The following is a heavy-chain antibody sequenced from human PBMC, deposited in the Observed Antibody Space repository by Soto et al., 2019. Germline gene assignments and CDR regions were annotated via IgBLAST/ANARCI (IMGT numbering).Heavy chain of an antibody. D-gene: IGHD3-10*01. CDR2: MNPNSGNT. CDR3: ARVMPRITMVRGVINWFDP. CDR1: GYTFTSYD. J-gene: IGHJ5*02. V-gene: IGHV1-8*01. Sequence: ASVKVSCKASGYTFTSYDINWVRQATGQGLEWMGWMNPNSGNTGYAQKFQGRVTMTRNTSISTAYMELSSLRSEDTAVYYCARVMPRITMVRGVINWFDPWGQGTLVTVSS.